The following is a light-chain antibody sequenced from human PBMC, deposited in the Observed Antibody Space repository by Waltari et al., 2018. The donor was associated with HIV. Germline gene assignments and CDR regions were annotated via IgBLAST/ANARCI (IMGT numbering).Light chain of an antibody. Sequence: QPVLTKQPSSAAAPARRGTVSSCSGSSTIIGAYVVWYQDLPGSAPKRLIYSNNGRPSGVSDLFSGSKSGTAASLAISGLQSEEEADYYCAAWDDSLRGVVVGGGTKVTVL. V-gene: IGLV1-47*02. CDR1: SSTIIGAY. J-gene: IGLJ3*02. CDR2: SNN. CDR3: AAWDDSLRGVV.